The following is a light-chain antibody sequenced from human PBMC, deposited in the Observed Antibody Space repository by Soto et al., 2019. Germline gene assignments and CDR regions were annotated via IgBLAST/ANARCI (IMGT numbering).Light chain of an antibody. Sequence: DIQLTQSPSFRSASVGDRVTITSRGSQGISSYLAWYQQKPGKAPKLLIFAASTLQNGVPSRFSGSGSGTEFTLTISSLQPEDFATYYCLHLNSYSPDTFGPGTKVDIK. CDR1: QGISSY. CDR3: LHLNSYSPDT. CDR2: AAS. J-gene: IGKJ3*01. V-gene: IGKV1-9*01.